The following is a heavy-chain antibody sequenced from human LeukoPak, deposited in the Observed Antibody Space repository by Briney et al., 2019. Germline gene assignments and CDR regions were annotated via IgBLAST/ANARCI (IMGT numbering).Heavy chain of an antibody. V-gene: IGHV5-10-1*01. Sequence: GESLKISCKGSGYNFTNYWISWVRQMPGKGLEWMGTIDPSDSYTNYSPSFQGHVTISADKSISTAYLQWSSLKASDTAMYYCARRMVGATDAFDIWGQGTVVTVSS. CDR2: IDPSDSYT. J-gene: IGHJ3*02. CDR3: ARRMVGATDAFDI. D-gene: IGHD1-26*01. CDR1: GYNFTNYW.